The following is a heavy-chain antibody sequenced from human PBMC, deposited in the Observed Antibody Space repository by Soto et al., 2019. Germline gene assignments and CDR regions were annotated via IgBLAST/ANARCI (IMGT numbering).Heavy chain of an antibody. J-gene: IGHJ5*02. CDR2: VYHTGNT. V-gene: IGHV4-31*03. D-gene: IGHD5-18*01. CDR3: AVDTTIEGPNWFDP. CDR1: GGSISRGAYY. Sequence: QVQLQESGPGLVKPSQTLSLTCTVSGGSISRGAYYWSWIRQLPGKGLEWIGYVYHTGNTDYNPSLKSRVSISVDTSKNQFSMDLRYVTAADTAMYYCAVDTTIEGPNWFDPWGQGTLVTVSS.